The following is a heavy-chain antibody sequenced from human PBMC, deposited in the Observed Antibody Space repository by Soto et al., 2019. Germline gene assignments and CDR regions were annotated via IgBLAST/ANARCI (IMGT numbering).Heavy chain of an antibody. CDR2: IYYSGST. Sequence: SETLSLTCTVSGGSISSYYWSWIRQPPGKGLEWIGYIYYSGSTNYNPSLKSRVTISVDTSKNQFSLKLSSVTAADTAVYYCARGEYLEEHDFWSGKAPNYYYYMDVWGKGTTVTVSS. D-gene: IGHD3-3*01. CDR1: GGSISSYY. V-gene: IGHV4-59*01. J-gene: IGHJ6*03. CDR3: ARGEYLEEHDFWSGKAPNYYYYMDV.